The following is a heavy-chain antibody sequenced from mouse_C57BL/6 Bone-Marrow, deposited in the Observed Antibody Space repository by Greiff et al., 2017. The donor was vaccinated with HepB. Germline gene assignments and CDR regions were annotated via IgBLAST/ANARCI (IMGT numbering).Heavy chain of an antibody. Sequence: EVQLQQSGPELVKPGASVKISCKASGYTFTDYYMNWVKQSNGKSLEWIGDINPNNGGTSYNQKFKGKATLTVDKSSSTAYMERRSLTSEDSAVYYCASCGYQAWFAYWGQGTLVTVSA. V-gene: IGHV1-26*01. D-gene: IGHD2-2*01. CDR2: INPNNGGT. CDR1: GYTFTDYY. CDR3: ASCGYQAWFAY. J-gene: IGHJ3*01.